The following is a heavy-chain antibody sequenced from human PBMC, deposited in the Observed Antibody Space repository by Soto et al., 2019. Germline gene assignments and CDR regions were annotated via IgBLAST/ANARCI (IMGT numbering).Heavy chain of an antibody. CDR3: ARDRGVWYSGYDTIDY. V-gene: IGHV1-18*01. D-gene: IGHD5-12*01. Sequence: ASVKVSCKASGYTFTSYGISWVRQAPGQGLEWMGWISAYNGNTNYAQKLQGRVTMTTDTSTSTAYMELRSLRSDDTAVYYCARDRGVWYSGYDTIDYWGQGTLVTVSS. J-gene: IGHJ4*02. CDR2: ISAYNGNT. CDR1: GYTFTSYG.